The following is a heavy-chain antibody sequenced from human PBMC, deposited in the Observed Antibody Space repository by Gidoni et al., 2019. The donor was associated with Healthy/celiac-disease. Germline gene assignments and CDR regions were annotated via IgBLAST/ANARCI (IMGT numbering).Heavy chain of an antibody. CDR2: INHSGST. D-gene: IGHD5-18*01. CDR1: GGSFSGYY. V-gene: IGHV4-34*01. Sequence: QVQLQQWGAGLSKPSETLSLTCAVYGGSFSGYYWSWIRQPPGKGLKWIGEINHSGSTNYNPSLKSRVTISVDTSKNQFSLKLSSVTAADTAVYYCARFGYLGPSHYYGMDVWGQGTTVTVSS. CDR3: ARFGYLGPSHYYGMDV. J-gene: IGHJ6*02.